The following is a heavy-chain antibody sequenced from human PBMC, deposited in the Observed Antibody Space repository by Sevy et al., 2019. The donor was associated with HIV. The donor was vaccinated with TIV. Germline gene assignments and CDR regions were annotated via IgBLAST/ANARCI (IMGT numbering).Heavy chain of an antibody. CDR2: IYNSGTT. J-gene: IGHJ4*02. V-gene: IGHV4-39*01. D-gene: IGHD6-13*01. CDR3: ARLGSTTWYPPGY. Sequence: SETLSLTCTVSGDSISSSNYYWGWIRQPPGKGLEWIGSIYNSGTTYYNPSLESRLTLSVDTSKNQFSLKLRFVTAADTVVYYCARLGSTTWYPPGYWGQGTLVTVSS. CDR1: GDSISSSNYY.